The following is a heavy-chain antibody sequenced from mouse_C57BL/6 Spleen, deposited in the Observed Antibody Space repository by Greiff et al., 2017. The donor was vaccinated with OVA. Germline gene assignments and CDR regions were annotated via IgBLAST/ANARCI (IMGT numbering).Heavy chain of an antibody. CDR1: GYAFSSSW. CDR2: IYPGDGDT. D-gene: IGHD2-5*01. J-gene: IGHJ4*01. Sequence: QVQLQQSGPELVKPGASVKISCKASGYAFSSSWMNWVKQRPGKGLEWIGRIYPGDGDTNYNGKFKGKATLTADKSSSTAYMQLSILTSEDSAVSFYAREYYSNYGVYYAMDYWGQGTSVTVSS. CDR3: AREYYSNYGVYYAMDY. V-gene: IGHV1-82*01.